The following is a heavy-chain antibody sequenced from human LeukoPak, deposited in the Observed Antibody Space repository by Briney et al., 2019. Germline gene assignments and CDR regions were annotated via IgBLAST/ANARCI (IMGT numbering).Heavy chain of an antibody. CDR1: GFTFSSYA. D-gene: IGHD3-16*01. CDR3: AKDETDYVWGSYREDY. J-gene: IGHJ4*02. CDR2: ISGSGGST. Sequence: GGSLRLSCAASGFTFSSYAMSWVRQAPGKGLEWVSAISGSGGSTYYADSVKGRFTISRDNSKNTLYLQMNSLRAEDTAVYYCAKDETDYVWGSYREDYWGQGTLVTVSS. V-gene: IGHV3-23*01.